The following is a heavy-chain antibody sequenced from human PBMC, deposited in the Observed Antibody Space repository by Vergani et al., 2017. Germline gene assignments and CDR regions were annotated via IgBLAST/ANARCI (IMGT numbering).Heavy chain of an antibody. Sequence: QVQLVESGGGVVQPGRSLRLSCAASGFTFSSYGMHWVRQAPGKGLEWVAVIWYDGSNKYYAESVKGRFTISRDNSTKTLYLQMNSLRAEDTAVYYCAMGSGSLDYWGQGSLVTVSS. V-gene: IGHV3-33*01. D-gene: IGHD5-12*01. CDR1: GFTFSSYG. CDR3: AMGSGSLDY. J-gene: IGHJ4*02. CDR2: IWYDGSNK.